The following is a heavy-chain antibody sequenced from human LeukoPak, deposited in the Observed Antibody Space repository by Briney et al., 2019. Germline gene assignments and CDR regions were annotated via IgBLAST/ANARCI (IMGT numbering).Heavy chain of an antibody. V-gene: IGHV1-69*13. J-gene: IGHJ3*02. Sequence: SVKVSCKASGGTFSSYAISGVRQAPGQGLEWMGGIIPIFGTANYAQKFQGRVTITADESTSTAYMELSSLRSEDTAVYYCARATGDYFDWLFQEAFDIWGQGTMVTVSS. CDR3: ARATGDYFDWLFQEAFDI. D-gene: IGHD3-9*01. CDR2: IIPIFGTA. CDR1: GGTFSSYA.